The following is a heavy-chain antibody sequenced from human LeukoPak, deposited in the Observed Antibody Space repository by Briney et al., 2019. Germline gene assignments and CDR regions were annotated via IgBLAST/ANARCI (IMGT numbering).Heavy chain of an antibody. V-gene: IGHV3-21*01. CDR3: ARTMDSYYYYMDV. J-gene: IGHJ6*03. Sequence: PGGSLRLSCVGSGFSFRTYIMNWVRQVPGKGLEWVSSISNIANHIYYADSVKGRFTISRDNAKNSLYVQMNSLRVEDTGVYYCARTMDSYYYYMDVWGRGTTVTISS. CDR1: GFSFRTYI. CDR2: ISNIANHI. D-gene: IGHD3-3*01.